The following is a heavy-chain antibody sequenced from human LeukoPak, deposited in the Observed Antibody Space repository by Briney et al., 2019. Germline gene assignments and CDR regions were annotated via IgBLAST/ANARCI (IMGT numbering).Heavy chain of an antibody. V-gene: IGHV3-23*01. CDR1: GFTFSSYA. Sequence: GGSLRLSCAASGFTFSSYAMSWVRQAPGKGLEWVSAISGSGGSTYYADSVKGRFTISRDNAKNSLYLQMNSLRAEDTAVYYCARDGIAVASDFDYWGQGTLVTVSS. D-gene: IGHD6-19*01. CDR2: ISGSGGST. J-gene: IGHJ4*02. CDR3: ARDGIAVASDFDY.